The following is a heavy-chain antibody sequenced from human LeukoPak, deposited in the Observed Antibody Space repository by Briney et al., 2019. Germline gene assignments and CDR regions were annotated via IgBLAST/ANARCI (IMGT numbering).Heavy chain of an antibody. J-gene: IGHJ3*02. V-gene: IGHV1-69*05. D-gene: IGHD3-22*01. CDR2: IIPIFGTA. CDR1: GGTFSSYA. CDR3: ARSPYDSSGYYPLFYAFDI. Sequence: SVKVSCKASGGTFSSYAISWVRQAPGQGLEWMGGIIPIFGTANYAQKFQGRVTITTDESTSTAYMELSSLRSEDTAVYYCARSPYDSSGYYPLFYAFDIWGQGTMVTVPS.